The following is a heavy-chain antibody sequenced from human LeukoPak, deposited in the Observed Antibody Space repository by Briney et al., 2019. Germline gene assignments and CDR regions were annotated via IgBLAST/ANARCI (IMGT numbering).Heavy chain of an antibody. Sequence: GGSLRLSCAASGFTFSSYGMHWVRQAPGKGLEWVAVISYDGSNKYYANSVKGRFTISRDNSKNTLYLQMNSQRAEDTAVYYCAKDPQLRQYYYYGMDVWGQGTTVTVSS. D-gene: IGHD3-3*01. J-gene: IGHJ6*02. CDR1: GFTFSSYG. CDR2: ISYDGSNK. CDR3: AKDPQLRQYYYYGMDV. V-gene: IGHV3-30*18.